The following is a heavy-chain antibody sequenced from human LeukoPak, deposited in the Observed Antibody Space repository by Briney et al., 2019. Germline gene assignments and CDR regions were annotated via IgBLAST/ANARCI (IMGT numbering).Heavy chain of an antibody. J-gene: IGHJ4*02. D-gene: IGHD6-13*01. Sequence: PGGSLRLSCTASGFTFGDYSMTWVRQAPGKGLEWVAFIRSKAFGGTTEYAASVKGRFTISRDDSKSIAYLQMNSLKTEDTAVYYCATRQQLEYYFDYWGQGTLVTVSA. CDR2: IRSKAFGGTT. CDR1: GFTFGDYS. V-gene: IGHV3-49*04. CDR3: ATRQQLEYYFDY.